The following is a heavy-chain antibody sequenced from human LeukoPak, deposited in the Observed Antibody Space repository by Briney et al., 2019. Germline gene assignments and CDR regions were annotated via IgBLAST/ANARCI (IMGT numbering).Heavy chain of an antibody. D-gene: IGHD3-22*01. J-gene: IGHJ4*02. CDR2: ISSSGSTI. Sequence: GGSLRLSCAASGLTFSSYEMNWVRQAPGKGLEWVSYISSSGSTIYYADSVKGRFTISRDNAKNSLYLQMNSLRAEDTAVYYCARAGYYDSSGYIDYWGQGTLVTVSS. CDR1: GLTFSSYE. V-gene: IGHV3-48*03. CDR3: ARAGYYDSSGYIDY.